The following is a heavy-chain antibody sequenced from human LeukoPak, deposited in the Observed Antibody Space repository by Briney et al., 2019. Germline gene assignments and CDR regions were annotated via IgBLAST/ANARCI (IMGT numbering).Heavy chain of an antibody. CDR3: AKDQFYDSSGVFDY. Sequence: GGSLRPSCAASGFTFSSYGMHWVRQAPGKGLEWGAFIRYDGSNKYYADSVKGRFTISRDNSKNTLHLQVNSLRADDTAVYYCAKDQFYDSSGVFDYWGQGTLVTVSS. D-gene: IGHD3-22*01. CDR2: IRYDGSNK. CDR1: GFTFSSYG. J-gene: IGHJ4*02. V-gene: IGHV3-30*02.